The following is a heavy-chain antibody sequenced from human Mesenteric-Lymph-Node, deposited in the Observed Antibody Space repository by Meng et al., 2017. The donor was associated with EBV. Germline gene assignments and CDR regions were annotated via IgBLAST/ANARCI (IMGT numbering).Heavy chain of an antibody. CDR1: GDSVSSSSAA. J-gene: IGHJ2*01. V-gene: IGHV6-1*01. CDR3: ARGATSVFDL. Sequence: QVQLQQSGPGLVKPSXTLQPTCVISGDSVSSSSAAWTWIRQSPSRGLEWLGRTYYRSKWYNDYAVFVKSRITINPDTSKNQFSLQLNSVTPEDTAVYYCARGATSVFDLWGRGTLVTVSS. CDR2: TYYRSKWYN.